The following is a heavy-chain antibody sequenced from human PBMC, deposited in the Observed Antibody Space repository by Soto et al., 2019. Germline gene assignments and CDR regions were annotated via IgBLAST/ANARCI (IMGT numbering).Heavy chain of an antibody. Sequence: QVHLVQSGAEVKKSGASVKVSCKGSGYDFTTYGITWVRQAPGQGLEWMAWISAHNGNTDYAQKLQGRVTGNRATSTRTAYMELRGLISDDTAVYYCARGRYGDYWGQGALVTVSS. V-gene: IGHV1-18*01. J-gene: IGHJ4*02. D-gene: IGHD1-1*01. CDR3: ARGRYGDY. CDR1: GYDFTTYG. CDR2: ISAHNGNT.